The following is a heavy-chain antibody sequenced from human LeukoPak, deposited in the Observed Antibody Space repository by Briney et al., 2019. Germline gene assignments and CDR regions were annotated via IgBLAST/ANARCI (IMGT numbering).Heavy chain of an antibody. J-gene: IGHJ4*02. CDR1: GYSFFGYW. CDR3: ARRYCSGGSCYPDNFDY. D-gene: IGHD2-15*01. CDR2: TNPGDSDT. Sequence: GESLKISCKGSGYSFFGYWIGWVRQMPGKGLEWMGITNPGDSDTRYSPSFQGQVTISADKSISTAYLQWSSLKASDTAMYYCARRYCSGGSCYPDNFDYWGQGTLVTVSS. V-gene: IGHV5-51*01.